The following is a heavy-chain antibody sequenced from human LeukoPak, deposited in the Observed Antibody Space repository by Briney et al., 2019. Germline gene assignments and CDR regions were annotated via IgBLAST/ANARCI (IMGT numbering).Heavy chain of an antibody. CDR1: GYTFTSYA. J-gene: IGHJ5*02. D-gene: IGHD2-2*01. V-gene: IGHV1-3*03. CDR2: INAGNGNT. Sequence: GASVKVSCKASGYTFTSYAMHWVRQAPGQRLEWMGWINAGNGNTKYSQEFQGRVTITADKSTSTAYMELSSLRSEDTAVYYCARNVFGQSSPPFDPWGQGTLVTVSS. CDR3: ARNVFGQSSPPFDP.